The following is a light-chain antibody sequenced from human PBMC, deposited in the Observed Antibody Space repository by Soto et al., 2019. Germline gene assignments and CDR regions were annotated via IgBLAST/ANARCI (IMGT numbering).Light chain of an antibody. V-gene: IGKV3-15*01. CDR2: GAS. CDR1: QSVSSN. CDR3: QQCNSWPLR. J-gene: IGKJ3*01. Sequence: EIVLTQSPATLSVSPGERATLSCRASQSVSSNLAWYQQKPGQAPRLLIYGASTRATGIPARFSGSGSGTEFTLTISSLQPADFAVYYCQQCNSWPLRFGPGTKVDIK.